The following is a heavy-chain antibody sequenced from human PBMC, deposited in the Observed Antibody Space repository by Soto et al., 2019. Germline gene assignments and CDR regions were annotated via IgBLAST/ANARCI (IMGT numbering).Heavy chain of an antibody. CDR1: GFTFSSYS. Sequence: QVQLVESGGGVVQPGRSLRLSCAASGFTFSSYSMHWVRQAPGKGLEWVAVTSSDGNNKYYADSVNGRFTISRDNSKNTLYLQVNSLRPEDTAVYYCARGSAPSGYSPVDVWGQGTMVTVSS. CDR3: ARGSAPSGYSPVDV. J-gene: IGHJ3*01. D-gene: IGHD3-3*01. CDR2: TSSDGNNK. V-gene: IGHV3-30-3*01.